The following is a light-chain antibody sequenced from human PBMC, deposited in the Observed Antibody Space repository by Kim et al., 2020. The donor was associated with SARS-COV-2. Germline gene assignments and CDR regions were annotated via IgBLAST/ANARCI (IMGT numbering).Light chain of an antibody. V-gene: IGKV3-15*01. J-gene: IGKJ1*01. CDR2: GAS. CDR1: QSVSSN. Sequence: SWSPGERATLSCRASQSVSSNLAWYQQKPGQAPRLLIYGASTRATGIPARFSGSGSGTEFTLTISSLQSEDFAVYYCQQYNNWWTFGQGTKVDIK. CDR3: QQYNNWWT.